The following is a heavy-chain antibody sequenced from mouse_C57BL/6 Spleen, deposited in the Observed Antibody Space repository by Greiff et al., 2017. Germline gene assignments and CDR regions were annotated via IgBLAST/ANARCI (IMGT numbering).Heavy chain of an antibody. CDR3: AGVDNSGYDAMDY. V-gene: IGHV1-81*01. D-gene: IGHD3-2*02. Sequence: VQLQQSGAELARPGASVTLSCKASGYTFTSYGLSWVKQRTGQGLEWIGEIYPRSGNTYYNEKFKGKATLTADNSSSTAYMELRSLTSEDSSVYFCAGVDNSGYDAMDYWGQGTSVTVSS. CDR1: GYTFTSYG. CDR2: IYPRSGNT. J-gene: IGHJ4*01.